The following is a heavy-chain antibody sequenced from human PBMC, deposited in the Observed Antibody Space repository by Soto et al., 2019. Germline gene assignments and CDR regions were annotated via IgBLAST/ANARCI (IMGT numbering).Heavy chain of an antibody. J-gene: IGHJ4*01. D-gene: IGHD4-17*01. CDR1: GGSFSCYY. V-gene: IGHV4-34*01. Sequence: SEALSLTCAVYGGSFSCYYWSWIRQPPGKGLEWIGQINHSGSTNYNPSLKSRATISVDTSKNQISLMLTSVTAADTAVYYCARTSTGYGYGDLWGHGILVTVSS. CDR2: INHSGST. CDR3: ARTSTGYGYGDL.